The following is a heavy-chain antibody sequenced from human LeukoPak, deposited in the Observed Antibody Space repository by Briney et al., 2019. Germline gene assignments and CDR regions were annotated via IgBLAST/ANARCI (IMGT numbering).Heavy chain of an antibody. CDR2: MYSSGST. V-gene: IGHV4-39*07. J-gene: IGHJ4*02. Sequence: SETLSLTCTVSGGSISNTSYYWGWIRQPPGKGLEWIGCMYSSGSTYYNPSLKSRVTISVDTSKNQFSLKLTSVTAADTAVYYCARGQSGSYYEVDYWGQGTLVTVSS. CDR1: GGSISNTSYY. D-gene: IGHD1-26*01. CDR3: ARGQSGSYYEVDY.